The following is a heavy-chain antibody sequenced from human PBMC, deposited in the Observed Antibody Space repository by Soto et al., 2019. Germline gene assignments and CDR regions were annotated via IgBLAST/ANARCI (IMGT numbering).Heavy chain of an antibody. D-gene: IGHD3-3*01. V-gene: IGHV1-18*01. J-gene: IGHJ4*02. CDR3: ASRAFWSRWSDS. CDR2: MSAYNGNT. CDR1: GYTFTSYG. Sequence: ASVKVSCKASGYTFTSYGISWVRQAPGQGLEWMGWMSAYNGNTSYAQKLQGRVTMTTDTSTSTAYMELRSLRSDDTAVYYCASRAFWSRWSDSWGQEKLVTVSS.